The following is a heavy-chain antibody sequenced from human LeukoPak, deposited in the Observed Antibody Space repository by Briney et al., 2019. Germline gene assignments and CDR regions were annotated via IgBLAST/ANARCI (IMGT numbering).Heavy chain of an antibody. CDR1: GYTFTGYY. Sequence: ASVKVSCKASGYTFTGYYMHWVRQAPGQGLEWMGWINPNSGGTNYAQKFQGRVTMARDTSITTAYMELSSLRSDDTAVYYCARGLLDIVVVPAAMEGGYYMDVWGKGTTVTIS. CDR3: ARGLLDIVVVPAAMEGGYYMDV. V-gene: IGHV1-2*02. CDR2: INPNSGGT. J-gene: IGHJ6*03. D-gene: IGHD2-2*03.